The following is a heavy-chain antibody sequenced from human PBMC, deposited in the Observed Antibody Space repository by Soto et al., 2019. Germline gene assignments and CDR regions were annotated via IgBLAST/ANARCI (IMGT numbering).Heavy chain of an antibody. CDR3: VSLNFTALTRASGNYVGFDP. J-gene: IGHJ5*02. D-gene: IGHD3-10*01. V-gene: IGHV3-23*01. CDR2: TTNGAGTT. Sequence: EVQLLESGGGLVQPGGSLRLSCAVSGLNFRNYGMSWVRQAAGKGLEWVSVTTNGAGTTSYADLVKCRFTVSRDNFRNSVEPQMNSLGAEDTALSYCVSLNFTALTRASGNYVGFDPWGQGTQVTVSS. CDR1: GLNFRNYG.